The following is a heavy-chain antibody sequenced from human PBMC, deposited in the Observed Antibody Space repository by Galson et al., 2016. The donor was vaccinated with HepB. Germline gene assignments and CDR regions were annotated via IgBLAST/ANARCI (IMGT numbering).Heavy chain of an antibody. Sequence: SLRLSCAASGFTFSSYWMNWVRQAPGKGLEWVANINPDGSAEYYVDSVKGRFTISRDNAKNSLYLQMSSLRAEDTAVYYCASGGTTVTADAFDIWGQGTMVTVSS. V-gene: IGHV3-7*01. J-gene: IGHJ3*02. CDR2: INPDGSAE. CDR1: GFTFSSYW. CDR3: ASGGTTVTADAFDI. D-gene: IGHD4-17*01.